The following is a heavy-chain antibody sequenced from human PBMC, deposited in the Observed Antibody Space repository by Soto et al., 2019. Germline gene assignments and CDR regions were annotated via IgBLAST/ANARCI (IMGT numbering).Heavy chain of an antibody. D-gene: IGHD5-18*01. CDR2: ISDRGGST. CDR1: GFTFSNYA. V-gene: IGHV3-23*01. CDR3: ARLPYSYVSLYFFDF. Sequence: LRLSCAASGFTFSNYAVSWVRQSPGRGLEWVASISDRGGSTKYADSVNGRFTISRDNSRNTLFLQMDTLRAEDTAVYYCARLPYSYVSLYFFDFWGQGPLVTVSS. J-gene: IGHJ4*02.